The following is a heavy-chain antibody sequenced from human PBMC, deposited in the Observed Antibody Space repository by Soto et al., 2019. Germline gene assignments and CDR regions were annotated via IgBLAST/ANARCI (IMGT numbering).Heavy chain of an antibody. CDR1: GGSFSGYY. CDR3: ASGSYYAYFDS. Sequence: QVQLQQWGAGLLKPSETLSLTCAVYGGSFSGYYWSWIRQPPGKGLEWIGEIKHSGSTNYNPSLKSRVTISVDTSKNQFSLKLSSVTAAATAVYYCASGSYYAYFDSWGQGTLVTVSS. V-gene: IGHV4-34*01. CDR2: IKHSGST. J-gene: IGHJ4*02. D-gene: IGHD1-26*01.